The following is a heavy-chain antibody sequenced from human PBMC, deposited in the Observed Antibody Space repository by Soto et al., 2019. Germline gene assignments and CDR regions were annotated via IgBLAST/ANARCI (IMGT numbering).Heavy chain of an antibody. CDR3: ARDTPPIHS. J-gene: IGHJ4*02. V-gene: IGHV4-61*01. CDR1: GGSVSSENYY. Sequence: QVQLQESGPGLLKPSETLSLTCTVSGGSVSSENYYWSRIRQPPGKGLEWIGYIYHTGITNYNPSVKSRVTISVDTSKNQFSLKLSSVTAADTAVYYCARDTPPIHSWGQGTLVTVSS. D-gene: IGHD3-3*01. CDR2: IYHTGIT.